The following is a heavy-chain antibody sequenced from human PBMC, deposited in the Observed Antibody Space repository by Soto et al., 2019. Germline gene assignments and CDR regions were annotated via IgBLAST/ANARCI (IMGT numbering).Heavy chain of an antibody. CDR1: GVTFSSYA. D-gene: IGHD3-9*01. CDR2: ISYDGSNK. V-gene: IGHV3-30-3*01. CDR3: ASLKSDY. Sequence: GGSLRISYAASGVTFSSYAMHWVRQAPGKGLEWVAVISYDGSNKYYADSVKGRFTISRDNSKNTLYLQMNSLRAEDTAVYYCASLKSDYWGQGTLVTVSS. J-gene: IGHJ4*02.